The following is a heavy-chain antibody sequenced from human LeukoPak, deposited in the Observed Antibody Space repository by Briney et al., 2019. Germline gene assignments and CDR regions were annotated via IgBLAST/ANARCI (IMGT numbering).Heavy chain of an antibody. V-gene: IGHV4-31*03. D-gene: IGHD6-6*01. J-gene: IGHJ6*02. Sequence: SETLSLTCTVSGGSISSGGYYWSWIRQHPGKGLEWIGYIYYSGSTYYNPSLKSRVTISVDTSKNQFSLKLSSVTAADTAVYYCARRRASGYYYHSMDVWGQGTTVTVSS. CDR1: GGSISSGGYY. CDR3: ARRRASGYYYHSMDV. CDR2: IYYSGST.